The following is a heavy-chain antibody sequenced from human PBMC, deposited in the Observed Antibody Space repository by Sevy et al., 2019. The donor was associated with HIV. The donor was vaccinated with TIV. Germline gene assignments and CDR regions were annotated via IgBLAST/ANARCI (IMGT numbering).Heavy chain of an antibody. V-gene: IGHV3-33*03. CDR1: GFTFRSFS. Sequence: GGSLRLSCSASGFTFRSFSMHWVRQAPGKGLEWVAAIWYDGRTKQYADSVKGRFTISRDNSKNMLSLEMNSLRAEDTGLYFCARDSERVIVPTAGFDSWGQGTVVTVSS. J-gene: IGHJ5*01. CDR3: ARDSERVIVPTAGFDS. CDR2: IWYDGRTK. D-gene: IGHD1-1*01.